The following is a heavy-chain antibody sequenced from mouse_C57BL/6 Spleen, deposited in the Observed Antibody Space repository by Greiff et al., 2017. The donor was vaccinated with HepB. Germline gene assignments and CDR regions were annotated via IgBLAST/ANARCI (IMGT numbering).Heavy chain of an antibody. CDR1: GFTFSSYG. J-gene: IGHJ2*01. V-gene: IGHV5-6*01. CDR3: ARQGVTTVVALDY. Sequence: EVKLVESWGDLVKPGGSLKLSCAASGFTFSSYGMSWVRQTPDKRLEWVATISSGGSYTYYPDSVKGRFTISRDNAKNTLYLQMSSLKSEDTAMYYCARQGVTTVVALDYWGQGTTLTVSS. CDR2: ISSGGSYT. D-gene: IGHD1-1*01.